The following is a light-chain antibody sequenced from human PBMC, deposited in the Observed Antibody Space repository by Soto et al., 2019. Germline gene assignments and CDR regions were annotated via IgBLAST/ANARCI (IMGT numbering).Light chain of an antibody. CDR2: GNS. CDR1: SSNIGAGYD. Sequence: QSVLTQPPSVSGAPGQRVTISCTGSSSNIGAGYDVHWYHQLPGTAPKLLIYGNSNRPSGVPDRFSGSKSGTSASLAITGLQAEDEADYYCQSSDSSMSGYVVFGGGTKLTVL. J-gene: IGLJ2*01. V-gene: IGLV1-40*01. CDR3: QSSDSSMSGYVV.